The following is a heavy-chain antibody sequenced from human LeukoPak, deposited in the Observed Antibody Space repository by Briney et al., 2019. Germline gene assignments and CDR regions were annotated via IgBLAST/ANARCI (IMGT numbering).Heavy chain of an antibody. Sequence: TGGSLRRSCAAAGFTFSSYAMHWVRQAPGKGLEWVAVISYDRSNKYYADSVKGRFTISRDNSKNTLYLQMNSLRAEDTAVYYCARARRATVVPVGAFDIWGQGTMVTVSS. CDR2: ISYDRSNK. D-gene: IGHD4-23*01. J-gene: IGHJ3*02. V-gene: IGHV3-30-3*01. CDR3: ARARRATVVPVGAFDI. CDR1: GFTFSSYA.